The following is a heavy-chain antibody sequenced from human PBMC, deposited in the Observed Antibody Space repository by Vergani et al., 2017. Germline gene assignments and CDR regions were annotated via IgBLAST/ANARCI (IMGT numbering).Heavy chain of an antibody. V-gene: IGHV2-26*01. D-gene: IGHD2-15*01. J-gene: IGHJ4*02. Sequence: QITLKEPGPTLVKPTEPLTLTCTVSGFSLSNARMGVSWIRQPPGKALEWLAHIFSNDEKSYSTSLKSRLTISKDTSKSQVVLTMTNMDPVDTATYYCARIRRDVVVAATYYFDYWGQGTLVTVSS. CDR2: IFSNDEK. CDR3: ARIRRDVVVAATYYFDY. CDR1: GFSLSNARMG.